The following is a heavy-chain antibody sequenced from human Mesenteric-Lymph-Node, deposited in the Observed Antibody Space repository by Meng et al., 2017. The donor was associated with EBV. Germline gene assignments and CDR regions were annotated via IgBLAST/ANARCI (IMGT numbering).Heavy chain of an antibody. CDR3: ARGRHVNMVPLYFDF. Sequence: VRRVQSEAGVKKLGSPVNVSCNASGDTFPSHGISGVRQAPGQGLEWMGGTAPLIGTSNYAQNFQGRVTITADESTSTAYMELRSLRYEDTAVYYCARGRHVNMVPLYFDFWGQGTLVTVSS. CDR1: GDTFPSHG. V-gene: IGHV1-69*01. CDR2: TAPLIGTS. D-gene: IGHD4/OR15-4a*01. J-gene: IGHJ4*02.